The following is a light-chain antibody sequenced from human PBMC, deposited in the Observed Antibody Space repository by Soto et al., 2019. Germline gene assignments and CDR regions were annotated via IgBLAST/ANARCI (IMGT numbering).Light chain of an antibody. CDR1: SSDVGGYNY. CDR3: SSYKSSSNVV. CDR2: DVS. V-gene: IGLV2-14*01. Sequence: QSVLTQPASVSGSPGQSITISCTGTSSDVGGYNYVSWYQQHPGKAPKLMIYDVSNRPSGVSNRFSGSKSGNTASLTISGLQAEDEADYYCSSYKSSSNVVFGGGTKLTVL. J-gene: IGLJ2*01.